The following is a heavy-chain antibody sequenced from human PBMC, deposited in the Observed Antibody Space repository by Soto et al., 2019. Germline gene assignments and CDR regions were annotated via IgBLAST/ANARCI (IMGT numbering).Heavy chain of an antibody. J-gene: IGHJ4*02. CDR3: AREGCSSTSCYYYFDY. CDR1: GGSFSGYY. V-gene: IGHV4-34*01. Sequence: QVQLQQWGAGLLKPSETLSLTCAVYGGSFSGYYWSWIRQPPGKGLEWIGEINHSGSTNYNPSLKGRVTISVVTSKNQFSLKLSTVTAADTAVYYCAREGCSSTSCYYYFDYWGQGTLVTVSS. CDR2: INHSGST. D-gene: IGHD2-2*01.